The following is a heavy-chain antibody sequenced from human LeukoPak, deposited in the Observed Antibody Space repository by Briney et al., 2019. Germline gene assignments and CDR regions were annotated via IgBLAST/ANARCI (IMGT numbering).Heavy chain of an antibody. J-gene: IGHJ5*02. V-gene: IGHV4-34*01. CDR2: INHSGRT. Sequence: SETLSLTCAVSGGSFSGYYWTWIRQPPGKGLEWIGEINHSGRTNYNPSLKSRVIMSVDTSKNQLSLKLSSVTAADTAVYYCARPLGYCSDSRCPQSWFDPWGQGTLVTVSS. CDR3: ARPLGYCSDSRCPQSWFDP. D-gene: IGHD2-15*01. CDR1: GGSFSGYY.